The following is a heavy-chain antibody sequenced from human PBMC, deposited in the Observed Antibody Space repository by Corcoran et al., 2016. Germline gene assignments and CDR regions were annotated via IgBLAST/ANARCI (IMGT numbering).Heavy chain of an antibody. CDR2: IYSGGST. CDR3: ARGGAGSYYFSSYYFDY. Sequence: EVQLVESGGGLIQPGGSLRLSCAASGFTVSNNYMSWVRQAPGKGLEWGSVIYSGGSTYYADSVKGRFTISRDNSKNTLYLQMNSLRAEDTAVYYCARGGAGSYYFSSYYFDYWGQGTLVTVSS. J-gene: IGHJ4*02. CDR1: GFTVSNNY. D-gene: IGHD3-10*01. V-gene: IGHV3-53*01.